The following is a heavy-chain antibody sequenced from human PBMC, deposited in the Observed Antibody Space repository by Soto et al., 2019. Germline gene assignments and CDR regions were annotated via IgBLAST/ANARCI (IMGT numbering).Heavy chain of an antibody. Sequence: EVQLAESGGGLAQPGGSLRLSCAASGFTLSGYAMDWVRQAPGKGLEYVSVISSNGVGTYYADSVKGRFTISRDNSKNTVYIQMVSMRPEEMAVYYCARCARANCYYLDVWGKGTRITVS. CDR2: ISSNGVGT. J-gene: IGHJ6*03. CDR3: ARCARANCYYLDV. D-gene: IGHD6-6*01. V-gene: IGHV3-64*07. CDR1: GFTLSGYA.